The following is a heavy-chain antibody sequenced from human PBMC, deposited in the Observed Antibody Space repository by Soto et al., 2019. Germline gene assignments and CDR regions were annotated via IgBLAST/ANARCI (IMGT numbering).Heavy chain of an antibody. CDR2: IYVTGAV. Sequence: SETLSLTCSVSGAALNSGNYYWSWIRQVPGKGLEWIGHIYVTGAVDYNPSLRDRITISQDTSERQFSLNLRLVTAADTAVYYCERLRIATNNYKWFDPWGQGTLVTSPQ. V-gene: IGHV4-31*03. CDR3: ERLRIATNNYKWFDP. CDR1: GAALNSGNYY. D-gene: IGHD2-21*01. J-gene: IGHJ5*02.